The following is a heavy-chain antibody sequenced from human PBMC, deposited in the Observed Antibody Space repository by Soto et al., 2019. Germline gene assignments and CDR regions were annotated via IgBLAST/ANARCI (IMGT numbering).Heavy chain of an antibody. Sequence: ASLKVSCKASGHTFTGHHMHWVRQAPGQGLEWMGYIDLDNDNRAYAQKFQGRVTTTRDTSITTAYMELSGLRSDDTAVYYCGLEPTGTGGFDYWGQGTLVTVSS. J-gene: IGHJ4*02. CDR1: GHTFTGHH. V-gene: IGHV1-2*02. CDR3: GLEPTGTGGFDY. CDR2: IDLDNDNR. D-gene: IGHD7-27*01.